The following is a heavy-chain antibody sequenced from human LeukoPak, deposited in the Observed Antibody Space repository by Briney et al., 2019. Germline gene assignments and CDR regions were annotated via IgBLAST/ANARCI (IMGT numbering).Heavy chain of an antibody. CDR2: IWYDGSNK. CDR3: ARDQYYYDSSGYHDY. J-gene: IGHJ4*02. V-gene: IGHV3-33*01. CDR1: GFTFSSYG. Sequence: PGGSLRLSCAASGFTFSSYGMHWVRQAPGKGLEWVAVIWYDGSNKYYADSVKGRFTISRDNSKNTLYLQMNSLRAEDTAAYYCARDQYYYDSSGYHDYWGQGTLVTVSS. D-gene: IGHD3-22*01.